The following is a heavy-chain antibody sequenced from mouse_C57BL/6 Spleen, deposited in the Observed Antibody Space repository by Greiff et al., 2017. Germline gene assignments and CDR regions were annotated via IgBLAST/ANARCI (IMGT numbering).Heavy chain of an antibody. J-gene: IGHJ3*01. CDR2: IDPSDSYT. CDR1: GYTFTSYW. CDR3: ARKTAQATPAWFAY. Sequence: QVQLQQSGAELVMPGASVKLSCKASGYTFTSYWMHWVKQRPGQGLEWIGEIDPSDSYTNYNQKFKGKSTLTVDKSSSTAYMQLSSLTSEDSAVYYCARKTAQATPAWFAYWGQGTLVTVSA. V-gene: IGHV1-69*01. D-gene: IGHD3-2*02.